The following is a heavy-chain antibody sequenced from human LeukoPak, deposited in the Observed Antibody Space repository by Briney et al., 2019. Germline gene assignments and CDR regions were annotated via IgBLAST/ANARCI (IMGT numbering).Heavy chain of an antibody. CDR3: AKDIKYASGWGPFDP. CDR2: ISSSRSYI. D-gene: IGHD6-19*01. V-gene: IGHV3-21*04. Sequence: PGGSLRLSCAASGFTFSSYSMNWVRQAPGKGLEWVSFISSSRSYIYYADSVKGRFTISRDNAKNSLYLQMNSLRAEDTALYYCAKDIKYASGWGPFDPWGQGTLVTVSS. J-gene: IGHJ5*02. CDR1: GFTFSSYS.